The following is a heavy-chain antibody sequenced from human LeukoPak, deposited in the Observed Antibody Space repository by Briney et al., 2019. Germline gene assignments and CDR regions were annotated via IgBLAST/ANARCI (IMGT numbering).Heavy chain of an antibody. D-gene: IGHD3-10*01. CDR1: VYTFTTYD. V-gene: IGHV1-8*03. Sequence: ASVKVSCKASVYTFTTYDINWVRQATGQGLEWMGCMNPNSGHTDYAQKFQGRVTITRNTSITTAYMELTSLRFEDTAVYYCASGIWFGESEGNYWGQGTLVTVSS. CDR2: MNPNSGHT. CDR3: ASGIWFGESEGNY. J-gene: IGHJ4*02.